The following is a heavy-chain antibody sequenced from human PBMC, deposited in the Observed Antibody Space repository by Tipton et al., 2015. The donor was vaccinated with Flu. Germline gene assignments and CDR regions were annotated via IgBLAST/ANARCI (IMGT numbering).Heavy chain of an antibody. D-gene: IGHD1-1*01. V-gene: IGHV4-34*01. CDR1: GGSFSGYY. CDR2: IYYSGTT. Sequence: TLSLTCAVYGGSFSGYYWSWIRQPPGKGLEWIGSIYYSGTTYYNPSLKSRVTISVDSSKNEFSLTLASLTAADTAVYYCARDLWNDRRAYYYYGVDVWGQGP. CDR3: ARDLWNDRRAYYYYGVDV. J-gene: IGHJ6*02.